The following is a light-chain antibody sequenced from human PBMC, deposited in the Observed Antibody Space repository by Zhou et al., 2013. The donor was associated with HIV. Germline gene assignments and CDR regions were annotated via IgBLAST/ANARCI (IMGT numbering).Light chain of an antibody. J-gene: IGLJ1*01. CDR3: SSYRSSLFV. Sequence: QSALTQPASVSGSPGQSITISCSGTDSDVGGYDFVSWYQQHPGKAPKLMIYGVSNRPSGVSDRFSGSKSDNTASLTISGLQAEDEADYYCSSYRSSLFVFGTGTKLTVL. CDR2: GVS. CDR1: DSDVGGYDF. V-gene: IGLV2-14*03.